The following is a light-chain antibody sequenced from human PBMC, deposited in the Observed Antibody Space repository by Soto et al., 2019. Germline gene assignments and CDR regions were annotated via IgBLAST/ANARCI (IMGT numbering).Light chain of an antibody. CDR2: AVS. CDR1: QGISSW. CDR3: QHGNGFPRA. J-gene: IGKJ2*01. Sequence: DIQMTQSPSSLSASVGDRVTITCRASQGISSWLAWYQQKPGKAPKLLIYAVSNLQSGVPSRFSGSGSVTEFTLTISSLQPEDFASYYCQHGNGFPRAFGQGTKLEIK. V-gene: IGKV1-12*01.